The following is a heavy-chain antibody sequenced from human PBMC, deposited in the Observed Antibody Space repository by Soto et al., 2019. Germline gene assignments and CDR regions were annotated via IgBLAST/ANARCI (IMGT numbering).Heavy chain of an antibody. CDR3: ATERYRGAAASLRFDS. D-gene: IGHD6-13*01. J-gene: IGHJ4*02. Sequence: GASVKVSCKVSGYALTELSMHWVRQGPDKVFEWMGGFDPEEGETVYAQKFQGRVTMTEDTSADTAYMELSSLKSEDTAVYLCATERYRGAAASLRFDSWGQGSLVTVCS. V-gene: IGHV1-24*01. CDR1: GYALTELS. CDR2: FDPEEGET.